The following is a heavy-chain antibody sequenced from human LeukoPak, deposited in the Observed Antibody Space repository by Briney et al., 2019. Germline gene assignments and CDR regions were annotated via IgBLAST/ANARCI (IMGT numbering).Heavy chain of an antibody. CDR1: GGSFSGYY. CDR2: ISHSGST. J-gene: IGHJ4*02. CDR3: ARLETGYSSGWSPAGDYFDY. V-gene: IGHV4-34*01. Sequence: KPSETLSLTCAVYGGSFSGYYWSWIRQPPGKGLEWIGEISHSGSTNYNPSLKSRVTISVDTSKNQFSLKLSSVTAADTAVYYCARLETGYSSGWSPAGDYFDYWGQGTLVTVSS. D-gene: IGHD6-19*01.